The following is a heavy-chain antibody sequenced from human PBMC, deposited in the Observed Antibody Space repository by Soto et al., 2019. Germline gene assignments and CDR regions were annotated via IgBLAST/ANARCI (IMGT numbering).Heavy chain of an antibody. D-gene: IGHD6-13*01. V-gene: IGHV3-66*01. Sequence: EVQLVESGGGLVQPGGSLRLSCAASGFTVSSNYMSWVRQAPGKGLEWVSVIYSGGSTYYADSVNGRFTISRDNSKNTLYLQMNSLRAEDTAVYYCAALIAAGVVDYWGQGTLVTVSS. J-gene: IGHJ4*02. CDR3: AALIAAGVVDY. CDR1: GFTVSSNY. CDR2: IYSGGST.